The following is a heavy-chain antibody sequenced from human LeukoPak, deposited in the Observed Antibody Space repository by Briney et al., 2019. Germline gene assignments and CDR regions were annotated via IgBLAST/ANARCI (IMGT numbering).Heavy chain of an antibody. CDR1: GFTFSSYW. D-gene: IGHD5-18*01. CDR2: IKQDGSEK. V-gene: IGHV3-7*01. J-gene: IGHJ4*02. Sequence: GGSLRLSCAASGFTFSSYWMTWIRQAPGKGLEWVANIKQDGSEKYYVDSVKGRFTISRDNAKNTLYLQMNSLRAEDTAVYYCARDTGGGYSCYDCWGQGTLVTVSS. CDR3: ARDTGGGYSCYDC.